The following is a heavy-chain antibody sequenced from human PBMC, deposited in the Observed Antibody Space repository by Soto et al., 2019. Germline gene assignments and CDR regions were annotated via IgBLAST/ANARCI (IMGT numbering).Heavy chain of an antibody. Sequence: EVQLVESGGGLVQPGGSLRLSCAASGFTFSSYSMNWVRQAPGRGLEWVSYMWIGTTNIHYADSVRGRVTISADIAKSTMYLQMNSLRAEDTAVYYCVRDRDWAFDIWGQGTMVTVSS. J-gene: IGHJ3*02. D-gene: IGHD3-9*01. CDR2: MWIGTTNI. CDR1: GFTFSSYS. CDR3: VRDRDWAFDI. V-gene: IGHV3-48*01.